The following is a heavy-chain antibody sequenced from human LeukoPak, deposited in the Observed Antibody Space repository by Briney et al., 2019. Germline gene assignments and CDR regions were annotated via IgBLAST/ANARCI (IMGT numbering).Heavy chain of an antibody. J-gene: IGHJ6*03. CDR2: IIPIFGTA. CDR1: GGTFSSYA. D-gene: IGHD2-2*01. CDR3: AREGLDVVVPAAMLGDYYYYYYMDV. V-gene: IGHV1-69*05. Sequence: ASVKVSCKASGGTFSSYAISWMRQAPGQGLEWMGGIIPIFGTANYAQKFQGRVTITTDESTSTAYMELSSLRSEDTAVYYCAREGLDVVVPAAMLGDYYYYYYMDVWGKGTTVTVSS.